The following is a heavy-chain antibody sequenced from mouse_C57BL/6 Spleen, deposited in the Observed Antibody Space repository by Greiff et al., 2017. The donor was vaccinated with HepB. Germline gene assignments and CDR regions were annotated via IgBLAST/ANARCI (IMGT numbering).Heavy chain of an antibody. CDR1: GFTFSSYG. V-gene: IGHV5-6*01. CDR2: ISSGGSYT. D-gene: IGHD2-4*01. Sequence: EVQLVESGGDLVKPGGSLKRSCAASGFTFSSYGMSWVRQTPDKRLEWVATISSGGSYTYYPDSVKGRFTISRDNAKNTLYLQMSILTSEDTAMYCCARDAYDYDGGPYAMDYWGQGTSVTVSS. J-gene: IGHJ4*01. CDR3: ARDAYDYDGGPYAMDY.